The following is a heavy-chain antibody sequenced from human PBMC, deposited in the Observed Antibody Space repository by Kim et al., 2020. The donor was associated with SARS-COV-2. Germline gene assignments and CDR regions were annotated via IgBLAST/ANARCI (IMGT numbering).Heavy chain of an antibody. CDR3: DRAQKGSGGAGDPAAILPGWFDP. Sequence: SETLSLTCTVSGGSISSGDYYWSWIRQPPGKGLEWIGYIYYSGSTYYNPSLKSRVTISVDTSKNQFSLKLSSVTAADTAVYYCDRAQKGSGGAGDPAAILPGWFDPWGQGTLVTVSS. CDR1: GGSISSGDYY. J-gene: IGHJ5*02. V-gene: IGHV4-30-4*01. CDR2: IYYSGST. D-gene: IGHD2-2*01.